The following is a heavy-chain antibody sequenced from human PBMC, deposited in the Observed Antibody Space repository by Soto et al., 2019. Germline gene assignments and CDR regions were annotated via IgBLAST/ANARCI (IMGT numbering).Heavy chain of an antibody. D-gene: IGHD3-3*01. CDR2: FDPEDGET. J-gene: IGHJ3*02. CDR1: GYTLTELS. CDR3: ATDASITIFGVVTAPDAFDI. Sequence: ASVKVSCKVSGYTLTELSMHWVRQAPGKGLEWMGGFDPEDGETIYAQKFQGRVTMTEDTSTDTAYMELSSLRSEDTAVYYCATDASITIFGVVTAPDAFDIWGQGTMVTVSS. V-gene: IGHV1-24*01.